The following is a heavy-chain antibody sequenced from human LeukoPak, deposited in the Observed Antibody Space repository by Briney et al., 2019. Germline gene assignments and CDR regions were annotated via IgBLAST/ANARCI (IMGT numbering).Heavy chain of an antibody. CDR1: GFTFSSYA. CDR2: ISGSGVST. CDR3: AKEMWELLEPPDFDY. D-gene: IGHD1-26*01. V-gene: IGHV3-23*01. J-gene: IGHJ4*02. Sequence: GGSLRLSCAASGFTFSSYAMSWVRQAPGKGLEWVSAISGSGVSTYYADSVKGRFTISRDNSKNTLYLQMNSLRAEDTAVYYCAKEMWELLEPPDFDYWGQGTLVTVSS.